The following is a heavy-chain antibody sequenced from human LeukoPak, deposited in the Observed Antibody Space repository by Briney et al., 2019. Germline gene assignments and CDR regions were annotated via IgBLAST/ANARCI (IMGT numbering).Heavy chain of an antibody. CDR2: ISYDGSNK. CDR3: ERDGGTYYYGSGIFDY. D-gene: IGHD3-10*01. Sequence: GGSLRLSCAASGFTFSSYAMHWVRQAPGKGLERVAVISYDGSNKYYADSAKCRVTISRDNSKNTLYLQMNSLRAEDTAVYYCERDGGTYYYGSGIFDYWGQGTLVTVSS. CDR1: GFTFSSYA. V-gene: IGHV3-30*04. J-gene: IGHJ4*02.